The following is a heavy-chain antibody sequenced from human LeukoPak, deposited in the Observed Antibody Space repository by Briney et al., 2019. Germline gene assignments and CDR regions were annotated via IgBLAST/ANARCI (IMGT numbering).Heavy chain of an antibody. V-gene: IGHV5-51*01. CDR2: ICPGDSDA. CDR1: GYSFTSYW. CDR3: ARRRYYDSSGYDAFDI. Sequence: GESLKISCKGSGYSFTSYWIGWVRQMPGEGLEWMGIICPGDSDARYSPSFQGQVTISADKSISTAYLQWSSLKASDTAMYYCARRRYYDSSGYDAFDIWGQGTMVTVSS. D-gene: IGHD3-22*01. J-gene: IGHJ3*02.